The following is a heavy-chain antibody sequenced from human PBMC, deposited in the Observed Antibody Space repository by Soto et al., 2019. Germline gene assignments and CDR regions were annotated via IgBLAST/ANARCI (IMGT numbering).Heavy chain of an antibody. Sequence: SETLSLTCTVSGAPVSSETHFWTWIRQPPGKGLEWIGYMYYSGITNSNPALKSRVTLSVDRSRNQFSLSLNSVTAADTAVYYGAREDMSGTYYCG. CDR1: GAPVSSETHF. J-gene: IGHJ4*01. CDR3: AREDMSGTYY. V-gene: IGHV4-61*01. CDR2: MYYSGIT. D-gene: IGHD1-26*01.